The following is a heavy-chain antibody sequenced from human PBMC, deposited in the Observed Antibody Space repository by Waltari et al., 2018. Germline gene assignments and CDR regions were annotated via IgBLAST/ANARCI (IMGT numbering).Heavy chain of an antibody. V-gene: IGHV1-2*02. J-gene: IGHJ5*02. CDR1: GYTFTGYY. Sequence: QVQLVQSGAEVKKPGASVKVSCKASGYTFTGYYMHWVRQAPGQGLEWVGWINPNSGGQNGAQRCQGRVTMTRDRSITPAYMGLGRLRSDDAAVYYCARAVVPAAMGWFDPWGQGTLVTVSS. CDR3: ARAVVPAAMGWFDP. CDR2: INPNSGGQ. D-gene: IGHD2-2*01.